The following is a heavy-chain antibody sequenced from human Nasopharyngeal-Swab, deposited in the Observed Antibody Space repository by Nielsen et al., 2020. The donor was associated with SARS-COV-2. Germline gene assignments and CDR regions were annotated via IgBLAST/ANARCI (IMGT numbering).Heavy chain of an antibody. Sequence: SETLSLTCTVSGGSISSSGYYWGWIRQPPGKGLEWIGNVHYTGYTHYKSSLKSRVTMSVDTSKNQFSLKLSSVTAADTAVYHCARWADTRMGEAFDYWGQGTLVTVSS. J-gene: IGHJ4*02. CDR2: VHYTGYT. V-gene: IGHV4-39*07. D-gene: IGHD2-2*01. CDR3: ARWADTRMGEAFDY. CDR1: GGSISSSGYY.